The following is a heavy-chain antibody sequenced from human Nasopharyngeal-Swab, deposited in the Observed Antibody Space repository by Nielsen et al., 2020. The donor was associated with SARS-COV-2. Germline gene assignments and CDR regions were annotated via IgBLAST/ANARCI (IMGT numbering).Heavy chain of an antibody. D-gene: IGHD2-2*01. CDR3: ARGLSGVVPAPILGLGPYYYFYYMDV. J-gene: IGHJ6*03. CDR2: INHSGST. V-gene: IGHV4-34*01. Sequence: GSLRLSCAVSGGSFSANYWGWIRQPPGKGLEWIGEINHSGSTNYNPSLKSRVTISVDTSKSQFSLKLTSVTAADTSVNYCARGLSGVVPAPILGLGPYYYFYYMDVWGKGTTVTVSS. CDR1: GGSFSANY.